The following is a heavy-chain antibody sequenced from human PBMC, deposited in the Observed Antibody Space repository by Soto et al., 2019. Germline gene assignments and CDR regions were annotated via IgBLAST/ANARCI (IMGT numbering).Heavy chain of an antibody. D-gene: IGHD3-10*01. CDR3: AREPGSSRGDYYYYMDV. CDR2: IYSGGST. V-gene: IGHV3-66*01. Sequence: GSLRLSCAASGFTVSSNYMSWVRQAPGKGLEWVSVIYSGGSTYYADSVKGRFTISRDNSKNTLYLQMNSLRAEDTAVYYCAREPGSSRGDYYYYMDVWGKGTTVTVSS. CDR1: GFTVSSNY. J-gene: IGHJ6*03.